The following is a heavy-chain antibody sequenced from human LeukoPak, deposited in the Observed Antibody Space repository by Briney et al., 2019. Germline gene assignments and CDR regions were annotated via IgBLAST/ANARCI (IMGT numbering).Heavy chain of an antibody. CDR3: ANHNGYYFDY. D-gene: IGHD1-1*01. V-gene: IGHV3-7*05. Sequence: GGSLRLSCAASGFTFSSSWMTWVRQAPGKGLEWVGDIKEDGSAKHYVDSVKGRFTIARDNAKNSLYLQMNSLRAEDTAVYYCANHNGYYFDYWGQGTLVTVSS. CDR1: GFTFSSSW. CDR2: IKEDGSAK. J-gene: IGHJ4*02.